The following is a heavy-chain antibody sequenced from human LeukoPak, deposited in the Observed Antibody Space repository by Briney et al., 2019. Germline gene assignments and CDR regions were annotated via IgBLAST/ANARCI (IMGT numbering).Heavy chain of an antibody. J-gene: IGHJ2*01. Sequence: SQTLSLTCAISGDSVSSNSAAWNWIRQSPSRGLEWLGRTYYRSKWYNDYAVSVKSRITINPDTSKNQFSLQLNSVTPEDTAVYYCARVGGYSGYDRNWYFDLWGRGTLVTVSS. V-gene: IGHV6-1*01. CDR1: GDSVSSNSAA. CDR3: ARVGGYSGYDRNWYFDL. D-gene: IGHD5-12*01. CDR2: TYYRSKWYN.